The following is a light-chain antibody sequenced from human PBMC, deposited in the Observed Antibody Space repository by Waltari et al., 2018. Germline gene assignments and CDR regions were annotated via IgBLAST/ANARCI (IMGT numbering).Light chain of an antibody. V-gene: IGKV1-39*01. J-gene: IGKJ2*01. CDR1: ESIGRY. CDR3: QQSYTSPYT. CDR2: AAS. Sequence: DIQMTQSPSSLSASVGDRITITCRASESIGRYLNWDQQRPGKAPKLLIYAASNLQSGAPSRFSGSGPGTAFTLTISSLQPEDSATYYCQQSYTSPYTFGQGT.